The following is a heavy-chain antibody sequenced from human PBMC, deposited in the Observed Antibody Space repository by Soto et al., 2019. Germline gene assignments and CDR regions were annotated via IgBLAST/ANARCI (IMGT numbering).Heavy chain of an antibody. D-gene: IGHD6-13*01. CDR2: INPSGGST. Sequence: ASVKVSCKASGYSFTSYYMYWVRQAPGQGLECMGIINPSGGSTSYAQKFQGRVTMTRDTSTSTVYMELSSLRYEDTAVYYCARSQEAAGHFDYWGQGTLVTVSS. CDR3: ARSQEAAGHFDY. J-gene: IGHJ4*02. V-gene: IGHV1-46*01. CDR1: GYSFTSYY.